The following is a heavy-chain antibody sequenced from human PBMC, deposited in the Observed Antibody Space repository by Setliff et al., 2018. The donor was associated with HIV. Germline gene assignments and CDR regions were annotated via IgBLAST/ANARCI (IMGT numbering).Heavy chain of an antibody. J-gene: IGHJ3*02. CDR3: ARLFQWMSYSFDI. CDR1: GGSISTSSYY. D-gene: IGHD5-12*01. V-gene: IGHV4-39*01. Sequence: SETLSLTCTVSGGSISTSSYYWGWIRQPPGKGLEWIGSIYSSGNTYYSPSLKNRVSMSVDRSRNQFSLKLSSVTAADTAVYYCARLFQWMSYSFDIWGQGTMVTVS. CDR2: IYSSGNT.